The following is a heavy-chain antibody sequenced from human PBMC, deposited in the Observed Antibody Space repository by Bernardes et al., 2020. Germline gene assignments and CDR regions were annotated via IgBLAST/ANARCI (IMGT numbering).Heavy chain of an antibody. J-gene: IGHJ6*03. D-gene: IGHD3-10*01. Sequence: SVKVSCKASGGTFSSYAISWVRQAPGQGLEWMGGIIPIFGTANYAQKFQGRVTITADKSTSTAYMELSSLRSEDTAVYYCASPQDRYGSGSYYNVVTDYYMDVWGKGTTVTVSS. CDR1: GGTFSSYA. CDR3: ASPQDRYGSGSYYNVVTDYYMDV. CDR2: IIPIFGTA. V-gene: IGHV1-69*06.